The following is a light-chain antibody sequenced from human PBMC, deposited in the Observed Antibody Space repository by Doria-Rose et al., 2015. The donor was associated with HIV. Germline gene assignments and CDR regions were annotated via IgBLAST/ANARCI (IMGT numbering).Light chain of an antibody. CDR3: HEYGTSWT. J-gene: IGKJ1*01. CDR1: QSFSSTY. CDR2: DGS. Sequence: DIVMTQTPGALSLSPGERATLSCRASQSFSSTYLAWYQQKPGQAPSLLIDDGSTRATGIPDRFSASGSGTDFTLTIIRLEHEDFALYYCHEYGTSWTFGQGTKVEI. V-gene: IGKV3-20*01.